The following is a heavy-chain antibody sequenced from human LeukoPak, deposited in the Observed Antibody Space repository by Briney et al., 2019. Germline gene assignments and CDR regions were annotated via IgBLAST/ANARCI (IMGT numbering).Heavy chain of an antibody. CDR1: GGSXXSXX. CDR3: ARGYSGSYGRFDY. CDR2: XYXXXXX. V-gene: IGHV4-59*01. Sequence: SETLSLTCTVSGGSXXSXXWSWIRQPPGKGLEXIXYXYXXXXXXXNXXXXXRXXXSVXXSKNQFSLKLSSVTAADTAVYYCARGYSGSYGRFDYWGQGTLVTVSS. J-gene: IGHJ4*02. D-gene: IGHD1-26*01.